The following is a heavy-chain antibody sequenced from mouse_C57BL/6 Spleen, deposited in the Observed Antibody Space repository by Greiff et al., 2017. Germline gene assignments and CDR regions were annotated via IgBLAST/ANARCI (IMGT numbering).Heavy chain of an antibody. CDR2: ISYDGSN. Sequence: EVQVVESGPGLVKPSQSLSLTCSVTGYSITSGYYWNWIRQFPGNKLEWMGYISYDGSNNYNPSLKNRISITRDTSKNQFFLKLNSVTTEDTATYYCATWGGTGYWGQGTTLTVSS. J-gene: IGHJ2*01. D-gene: IGHD3-3*01. V-gene: IGHV3-6*01. CDR3: ATWGGTGY. CDR1: GYSITSGYY.